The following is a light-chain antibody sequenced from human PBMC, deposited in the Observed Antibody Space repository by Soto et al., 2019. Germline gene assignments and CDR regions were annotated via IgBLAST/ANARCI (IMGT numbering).Light chain of an antibody. J-gene: IGKJ4*01. CDR1: QSVSRN. Sequence: EMLLTHSKASISFYLWERATLSCRASQSVSRNLAWYQPKHGQAHRLLIYGASTRATGIPARFSGSGSGTEFTLTISSLQSEDFAVYYCQHYDNWPLNFGGGTNVDI. CDR3: QHYDNWPLN. CDR2: GAS. V-gene: IGKV3-15*01.